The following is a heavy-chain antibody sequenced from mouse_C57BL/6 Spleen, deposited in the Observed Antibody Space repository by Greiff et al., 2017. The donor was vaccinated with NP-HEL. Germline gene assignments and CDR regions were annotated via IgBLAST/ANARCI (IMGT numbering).Heavy chain of an antibody. CDR1: GFTFSDYG. J-gene: IGHJ4*01. Sequence: EVKVEESGGGLVKPGGSLKLSCAASGFTFSDYGMHWVRQAPEKGLEWVAYISSGSSTIYYADPVKGRFTISRDNAKTPLFLQMTSLRSEDTAMYYCARSGTGDYYAMDYWGQGTSVTVSS. D-gene: IGHD4-1*01. V-gene: IGHV5-17*01. CDR2: ISSGSSTI. CDR3: ARSGTGDYYAMDY.